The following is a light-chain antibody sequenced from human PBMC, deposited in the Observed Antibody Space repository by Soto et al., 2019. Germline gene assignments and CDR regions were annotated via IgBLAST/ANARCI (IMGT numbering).Light chain of an antibody. CDR3: QQYNNWPFT. CDR2: GAS. J-gene: IGKJ3*01. Sequence: EIVLTQSPGTLSLSPGEGATLSCRASQGVSSYLAWYQQKPGQAPRLLIYGASTRATGIPARFSGSGSGTEFTLTISSLQSEDFAVYYCQQYNNWPFTFGPGTKVDIK. CDR1: QGVSSY. V-gene: IGKV3-15*01.